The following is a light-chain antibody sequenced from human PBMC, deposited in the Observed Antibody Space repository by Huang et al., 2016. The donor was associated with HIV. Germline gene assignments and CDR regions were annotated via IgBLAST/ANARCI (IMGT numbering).Light chain of an antibody. Sequence: EIVLTQSPATMSLSPGERATLSCMASQSVSSSLAWYQQKPGQAPRLLIYDASHRATGIPARVSGSGSGTDFTLTISSLEPEDFAVYYCQQRSNWPLTFGGGTKVDIK. V-gene: IGKV3-11*01. CDR3: QQRSNWPLT. CDR2: DAS. CDR1: QSVSSS. J-gene: IGKJ4*01.